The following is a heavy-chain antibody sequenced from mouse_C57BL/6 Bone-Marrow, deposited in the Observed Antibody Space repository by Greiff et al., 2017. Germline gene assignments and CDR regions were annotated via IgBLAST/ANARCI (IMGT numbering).Heavy chain of an antibody. CDR3: ARGGYYAMDY. CDR2: IDPSASYT. Sequence: VQLQQPGAELVMPGASVKLSCKASGYTFTSYWMHWVKQRPGQGLEWIGEIDPSASYTNYNQKFKGKSTLTVDHSSSTAYMQLSSLTSEDSAVYYCARGGYYAMDYWGQGTSVTVSS. V-gene: IGHV1-69*01. J-gene: IGHJ4*01. CDR1: GYTFTSYW.